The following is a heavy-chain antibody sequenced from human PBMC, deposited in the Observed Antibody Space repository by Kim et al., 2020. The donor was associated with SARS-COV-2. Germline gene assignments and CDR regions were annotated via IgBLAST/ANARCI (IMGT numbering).Heavy chain of an antibody. Sequence: SETLSLTCTVSGGSISSSSYYWGWIRQPPGKGLEWIGSIYYSGSTYYNPSLKSRVTISVDTSKNQFSLKLSSVTAADTAVYYCARQREVYGRIGLDYYYYYGMDVWGQGTTVTVSS. CDR3: ARQREVYGRIGLDYYYYYGMDV. CDR1: GGSISSSSYY. D-gene: IGHD2-8*01. CDR2: IYYSGST. J-gene: IGHJ6*02. V-gene: IGHV4-39*01.